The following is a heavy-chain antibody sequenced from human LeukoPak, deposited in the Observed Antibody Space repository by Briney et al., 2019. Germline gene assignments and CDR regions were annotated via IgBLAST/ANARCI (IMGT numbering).Heavy chain of an antibody. CDR3: ARDFEAAAEDY. CDR1: GFTFGNYN. Sequence: GGSLSLSCAASGFTFGNYNMNWVRQAPGKGLEWVSYITSSSSIIYYADSVRGRFAISRDNAKNSLYLQMNSLRAEDTAVYYCARDFEAAAEDYWGQGTLVTVSS. CDR2: ITSSSSII. J-gene: IGHJ4*02. V-gene: IGHV3-48*01. D-gene: IGHD6-13*01.